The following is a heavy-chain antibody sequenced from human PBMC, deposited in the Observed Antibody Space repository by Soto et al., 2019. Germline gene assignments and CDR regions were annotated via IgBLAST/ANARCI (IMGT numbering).Heavy chain of an antibody. Sequence: GGSLRRTCGGSGFMFSVYTMNWLRQAPGKGLEWISSINSDSSSIYHADSVKGRFTISSDNAKNSVNLQMNSLRDEDTAVYYCARSYYHDSSAYYYDYWGQGALVTVSS. D-gene: IGHD3-22*01. V-gene: IGHV3-48*02. J-gene: IGHJ4*02. CDR2: INSDSSSI. CDR3: ARSYYHDSSAYYYDY. CDR1: GFMFSVYT.